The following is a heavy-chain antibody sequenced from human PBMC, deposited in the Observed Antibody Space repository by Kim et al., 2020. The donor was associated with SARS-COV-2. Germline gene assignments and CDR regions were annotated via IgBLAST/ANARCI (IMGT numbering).Heavy chain of an antibody. D-gene: IGHD2-15*01. Sequence: SVKVSCKASGANFKNYAITWVRQAPGQGLECVGGIIPVFETTRYAQKFQGRVTITADESTTTAYMELSSLRSDDTAVYYCARAGGGGHIDYWGQGTLVTVSS. CDR3: ARAGGGGHIDY. CDR2: IIPVFETT. J-gene: IGHJ4*02. V-gene: IGHV1-69*13. CDR1: GANFKNYA.